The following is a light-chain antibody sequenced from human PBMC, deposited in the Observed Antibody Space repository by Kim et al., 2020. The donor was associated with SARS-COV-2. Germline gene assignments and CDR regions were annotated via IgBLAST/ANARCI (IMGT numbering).Light chain of an antibody. CDR1: QSVLLSSANKTY. Sequence: DIVMTQSPDSLAVSLGERATINCKSSQSVLLSSANKTYLTWYQQKPGQPPKLLIYWASTRESGVPDRFSGSGSGTDFTLTISSLQAGDVAVYYCQQHYSAPHTFGQGTKLEI. J-gene: IGKJ2*01. CDR3: QQHYSAPHT. CDR2: WAS. V-gene: IGKV4-1*01.